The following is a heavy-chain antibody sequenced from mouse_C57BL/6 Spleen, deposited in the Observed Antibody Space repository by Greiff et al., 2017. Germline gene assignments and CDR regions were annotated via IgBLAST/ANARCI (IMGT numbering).Heavy chain of an antibody. Sequence: QVQLQQPGAELVKPGASVKLSCKASGYTFTSYWMHWVKQRPGRGLEWIGRIDPNSGGTKYNEKFQSKATLTVDKPSSTAYMQLSSLTSEDSAVYYCARPAVVADYYAMDYWGQGTSVTVSS. CDR3: ARPAVVADYYAMDY. D-gene: IGHD1-1*01. CDR2: IDPNSGGT. CDR1: GYTFTSYW. V-gene: IGHV1-72*01. J-gene: IGHJ4*01.